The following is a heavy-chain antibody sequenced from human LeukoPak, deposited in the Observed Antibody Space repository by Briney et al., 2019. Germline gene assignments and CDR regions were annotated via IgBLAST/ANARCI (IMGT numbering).Heavy chain of an antibody. D-gene: IGHD1-26*01. V-gene: IGHV3-11*01. CDR3: ARDSGSPTQFDP. J-gene: IGHJ5*02. CDR2: ISSSGSTM. Sequence: GGSLRLSCAASGFTFSDYYMSWIRQAPGKGPEWVSYISSSGSTMYYADSVKGRFTISRDNAKNSLYLQMNSLRAEDTAVYYCARDSGSPTQFDPWGQGTLVTVSS. CDR1: GFTFSDYY.